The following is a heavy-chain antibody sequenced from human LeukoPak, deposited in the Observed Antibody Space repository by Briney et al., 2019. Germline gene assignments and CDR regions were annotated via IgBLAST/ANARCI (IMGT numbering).Heavy chain of an antibody. Sequence: SEALSITCTVSGGSISSSSYYWGWLRQPAGEGQGWTGSKSYRRDIYYKASVRGRVTISVDTYKNQFSLKLSSVTAADTAVYYCARGGSSGSYKDYWGQGTLVTVSS. CDR1: GGSISSSSYY. CDR3: ARGGSSGSYKDY. CDR2: KSYRRDI. J-gene: IGHJ4*02. V-gene: IGHV4-39*07. D-gene: IGHD1-26*01.